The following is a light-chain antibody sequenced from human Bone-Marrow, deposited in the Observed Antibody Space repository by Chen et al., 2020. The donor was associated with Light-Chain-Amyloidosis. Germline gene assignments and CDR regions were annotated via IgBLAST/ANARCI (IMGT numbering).Light chain of an antibody. Sequence: QSALTQPASVSGSPRQSITISCTGTSSDVGGDNHVSWYQQHPDKAPKLMIYEVTNRPSWVPDRFSGSKSDNTASLTISGLQTEDEADYFCSLYTITNTLVFGSGTRVTVL. V-gene: IGLV2-14*01. CDR1: SSDVGGDNH. CDR2: EVT. J-gene: IGLJ1*01. CDR3: SLYTITNTLV.